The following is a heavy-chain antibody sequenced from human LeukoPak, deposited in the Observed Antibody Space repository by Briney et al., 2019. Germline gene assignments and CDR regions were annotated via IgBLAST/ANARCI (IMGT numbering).Heavy chain of an antibody. V-gene: IGHV1-2*02. D-gene: IGHD3-10*01. CDR3: ARERITMVRGVIIPLGY. Sequence: GASVKVSCKASGYTFTGYYMHWVRQAPGQGLEWMGWINPNSGGTNYAQEFQGRVTMTRDTSISTAYMELSRLRSDDTAVYYCARERITMVRGVIIPLGYWGQGTLVTVSS. CDR1: GYTFTGYY. CDR2: INPNSGGT. J-gene: IGHJ4*02.